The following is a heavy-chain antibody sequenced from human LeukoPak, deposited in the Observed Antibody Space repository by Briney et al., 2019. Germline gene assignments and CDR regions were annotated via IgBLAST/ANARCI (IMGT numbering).Heavy chain of an antibody. CDR3: ARRGSSGWDFDY. CDR2: INPNSGGT. CDR1: GYTFTGYY. J-gene: IGHJ4*02. D-gene: IGHD6-25*01. V-gene: IGHV1-2*02. Sequence: ASVKVSCKASGYTFTGYYMHWVRQAPGQGLEWMGWINPNSGGTNYAQKFQGRVTMTRNTSISTAYMELSSLRSEDTAVYYCARRGSSGWDFDYWGQGTLVTVSS.